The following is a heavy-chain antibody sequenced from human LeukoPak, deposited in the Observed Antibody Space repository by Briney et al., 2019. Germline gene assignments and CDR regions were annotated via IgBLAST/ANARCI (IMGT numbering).Heavy chain of an antibody. V-gene: IGHV3-43D*03. CDR2: ITWDGGSA. J-gene: IGHJ4*02. CDR1: GFTFDDYV. CDR3: AKGSGSILGYCSGGPCYPDY. D-gene: IGHD2-15*01. Sequence: PGGSLRLSCAASGFTFDDYVMHWVRQAPGKGLEWVSLITWDGGSAYYADSVKGRFTISIDNSKNYLYLQMNSLRAEDTALYYCAKGSGSILGYCSGGPCYPDYWGQGALVTVSS.